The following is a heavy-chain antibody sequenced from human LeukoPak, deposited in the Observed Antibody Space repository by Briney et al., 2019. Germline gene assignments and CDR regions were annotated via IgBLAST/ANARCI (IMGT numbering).Heavy chain of an antibody. Sequence: ASVKVSCKASGYTFTSYDINWVRQATGQGLEWMGWMNPNSGNTGYAQKFQGRVTITRNTSISTAYMELSSLRSEDTAVYYCARTRYCSSTSCPQRPYNWFDPWGQGTLVTVSS. J-gene: IGHJ5*02. CDR1: GYTFTSYD. D-gene: IGHD2-2*01. CDR2: MNPNSGNT. CDR3: ARTRYCSSTSCPQRPYNWFDP. V-gene: IGHV1-8*03.